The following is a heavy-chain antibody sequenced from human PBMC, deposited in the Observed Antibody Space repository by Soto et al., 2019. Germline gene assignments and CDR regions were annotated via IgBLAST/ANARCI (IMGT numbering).Heavy chain of an antibody. CDR2: TSGRGGST. CDR3: AKQAIVVVEGATDWYFDV. J-gene: IGHJ2*01. CDR1: GFTFSSYA. D-gene: IGHD2-15*01. V-gene: IGHV3-23*01. Sequence: EVQLLESGGGLVQPGGSLRLSCAASGFTFSSYAMTWVRQAPGKGLEWVSATSGRGGSTYYADSVKGRFTISRDNSKNTLYLQMNNLRVEDTVVYYCAKQAIVVVEGATDWYFDVWGRGNLVTVSS.